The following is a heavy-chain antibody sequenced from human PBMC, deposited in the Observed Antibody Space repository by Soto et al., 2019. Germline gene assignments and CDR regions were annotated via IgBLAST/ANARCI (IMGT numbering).Heavy chain of an antibody. CDR3: ARANYDFWTGYYYYYMDV. Sequence: GGSLRLSCAASGFTFSSYSMNWVRQAPGKGLEWVSSISNSSSYIYYADSVKGRFTISRDNAKNSLYLQMNSLRAEDTAVYYCARANYDFWTGYYYYYMDVWGKGTTVTVSS. D-gene: IGHD3-3*01. CDR1: GFTFSSYS. J-gene: IGHJ6*03. V-gene: IGHV3-21*01. CDR2: ISNSSSYI.